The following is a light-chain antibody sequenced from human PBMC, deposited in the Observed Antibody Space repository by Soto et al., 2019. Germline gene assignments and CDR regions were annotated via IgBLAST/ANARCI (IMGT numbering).Light chain of an antibody. J-gene: IGLJ1*01. CDR1: SSDVGSYNL. V-gene: IGLV2-23*03. Sequence: QSALTQPASVSGSPGQSITTSCTGTSSDVGSYNLVSWYQQHPGKAPKLMIYEGSKRPSGVSNRFSGSKSGNTASLTISGLQAEYEAYHYCCSYAGSSTFAYVLGTGDQGNRP. CDR2: EGS. CDR3: CSYAGSSTFAYV.